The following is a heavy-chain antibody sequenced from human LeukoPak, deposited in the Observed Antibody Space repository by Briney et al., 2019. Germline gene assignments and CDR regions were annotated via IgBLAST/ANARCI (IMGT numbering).Heavy chain of an antibody. CDR1: GFTFSSYA. V-gene: IGHV3-23*01. CDR3: AKEWYSSGWYPGLYYYGMDV. Sequence: GGSLRLSCAASGFTFSSYAMSWVRQAPGKGLGWVSAISGSGGSTYYADSVKGRFTISRDNSKNTLYLQMNSLRAEDRAVYHCAKEWYSSGWYPGLYYYGMDVWGQGTTVTVSS. J-gene: IGHJ6*02. D-gene: IGHD6-19*01. CDR2: ISGSGGST.